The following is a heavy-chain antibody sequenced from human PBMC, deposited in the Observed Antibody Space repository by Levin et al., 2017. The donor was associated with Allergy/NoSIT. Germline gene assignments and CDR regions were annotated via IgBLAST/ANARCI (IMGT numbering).Heavy chain of an antibody. CDR1: GFTFSSYT. V-gene: IGHV3-23*01. Sequence: GESLKISCAASGFTFSSYTMNWVRQTPGKGLEWVSAITDSGGKTYYADSVKGRFTISRDNSKNTLYLQMNSLRAEDTAVYYCAKRYYGSGSNDHWGQGTLVTVSS. J-gene: IGHJ4*02. CDR2: ITDSGGKT. CDR3: AKRYYGSGSNDH. D-gene: IGHD3-10*01.